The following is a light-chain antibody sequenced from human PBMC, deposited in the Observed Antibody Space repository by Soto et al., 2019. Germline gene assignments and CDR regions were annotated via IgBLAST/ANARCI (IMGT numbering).Light chain of an antibody. CDR3: QQLYSYPPVT. J-gene: IGKJ2*01. Sequence: DIQLTQSPSFLSASVGDRVTITCRASQDIAGYLAWYQEKPGKAPKLLIYAASTLQSGVPSRFSGSGSGTEFTLTTSSLQPEDFATYYCQQLYSYPPVTFGQGTKLEIK. CDR1: QDIAGY. V-gene: IGKV1-9*01. CDR2: AAS.